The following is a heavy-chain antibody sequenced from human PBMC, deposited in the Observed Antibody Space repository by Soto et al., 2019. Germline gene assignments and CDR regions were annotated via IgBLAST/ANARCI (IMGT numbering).Heavy chain of an antibody. CDR1: GLSFGSYE. V-gene: IGHV3-30*04. J-gene: IGHJ6*02. CDR2: TSYDGSIN. CDR3: VRRSTVSYYAVDV. Sequence: PGGSLRLSCAGSGLSFGSYEMHWVRQAPGKGLEWVTFTSYDGSINYYADSVKGRFTMSRDNSKNLLYLQMNSLRTEVTAVYYCVRRSTVSYYAVDVWGQGTTVTVSS. D-gene: IGHD4-17*01.